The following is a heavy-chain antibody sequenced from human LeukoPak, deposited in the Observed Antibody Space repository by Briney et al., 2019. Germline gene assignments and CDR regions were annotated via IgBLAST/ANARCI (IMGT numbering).Heavy chain of an antibody. V-gene: IGHV1-69*04. D-gene: IGHD3-22*01. CDR2: IIPILGIS. J-gene: IGHJ4*02. Sequence: ASVKVSCKASGGAFTTYGISWVRQAPGQGLEWMGRIIPILGISNYAQKFQGRVTITADKSTSTAYMELSSLRSEDTAIYYCAIDYYDSSDYPIYYFDYWGQGTLVTVSS. CDR3: AIDYYDSSDYPIYYFDY. CDR1: GGAFTTYG.